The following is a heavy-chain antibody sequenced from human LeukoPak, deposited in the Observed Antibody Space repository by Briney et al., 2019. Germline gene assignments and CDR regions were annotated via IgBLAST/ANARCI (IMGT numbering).Heavy chain of an antibody. CDR2: IYYSGST. D-gene: IGHD5-18*01. V-gene: IGHV4-59*01. CDR1: GGSISSYY. CDR3: ARDREGTAMADY. J-gene: IGHJ4*02. Sequence: PSETLSLTCTVSGGSISSYYWSWIRQPPGKGLEWIGYIYYSGSTNYNPSLKSRVTISVDTSKNQFSLKLSSMTAADTAVYYCARDREGTAMADYGGQGPLVTAPS.